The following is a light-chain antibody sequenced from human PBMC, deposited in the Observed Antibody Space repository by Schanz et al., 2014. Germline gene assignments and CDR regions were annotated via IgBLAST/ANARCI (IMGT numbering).Light chain of an antibody. CDR3: CSYAGSPYV. CDR2: EVS. Sequence: QSALSQPASVSGSPGQSITISCTGTSSDVGAYNYVSWYQQHPGKAPKLMIYEVSQRPSGVPDRFSGSKSGNTASLTISGLQAEDDADYYCCSYAGSPYVFGTGTKLTVL. CDR1: SSDVGAYNY. V-gene: IGLV2-8*01. J-gene: IGLJ1*01.